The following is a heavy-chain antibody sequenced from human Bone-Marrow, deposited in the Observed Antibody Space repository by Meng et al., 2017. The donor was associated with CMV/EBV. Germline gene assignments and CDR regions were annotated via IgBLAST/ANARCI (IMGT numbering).Heavy chain of an antibody. V-gene: IGHV3-30*19. CDR2: ISYDGSNK. CDR3: ARDHQSQYYDFWSGYYPYGMDV. Sequence: GGSLRLSCAASGFTFSSYGMHWVRQAPGKGLEWVAVISYDGSNKYYADSVKGRFTISRDNSKNTLYLQMNSLRAEDTAVYYCARDHQSQYYDFWSGYYPYGMDVWGQGNTVTVSS. J-gene: IGHJ6*02. CDR1: GFTFSSYG. D-gene: IGHD3-3*01.